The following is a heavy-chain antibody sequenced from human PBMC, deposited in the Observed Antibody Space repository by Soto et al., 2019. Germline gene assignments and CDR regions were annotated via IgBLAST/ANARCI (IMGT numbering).Heavy chain of an antibody. CDR2: MNPSSANT. CDR3: ARVEATPSPNWFDP. V-gene: IGHV1-8*01. Sequence: ASVKVSCKASGYTFTSYDINWVRQAAGQGLEWMGWMNPSSANTGYAQKFQGRVTMTRGTSMSTAYMELTNLRSEDTAMYYCARVEATPSPNWFDPWGQGTLVTVSS. CDR1: GYTFTSYD. J-gene: IGHJ5*02.